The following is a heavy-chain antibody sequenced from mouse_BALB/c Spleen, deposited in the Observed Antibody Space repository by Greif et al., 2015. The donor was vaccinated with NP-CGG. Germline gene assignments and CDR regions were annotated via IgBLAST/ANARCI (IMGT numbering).Heavy chain of an antibody. CDR1: GVNMKDTY. J-gene: IGHJ1*01. Sequence: VHVQQSGAELVKPGASGKLSCTASGVNMKDTYMHWVKQRPVQGLEWMGRIDPARGNTKYDPKFQGKATITAATSSNTAYLQLSSLTSEDTAVYYCARWDWYFDVLGAGTTVTVSS. CDR2: IDPARGNT. CDR3: ARWDWYFDV. V-gene: IGHV14-3*02.